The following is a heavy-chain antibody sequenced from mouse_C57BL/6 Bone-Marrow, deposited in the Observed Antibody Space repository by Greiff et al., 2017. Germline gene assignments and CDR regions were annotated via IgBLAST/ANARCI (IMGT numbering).Heavy chain of an antibody. CDR1: GYTFTSYG. J-gene: IGHJ2*01. V-gene: IGHV1-81*01. Sequence: QVQLQQSGAELARPGASVKLSCKASGYTFTSYGISWVKQRTGQGLEWIGEIYPRSGNTYYNEKFKGKATLTADKSSSIAYMELRSLTSEDSAVYFCARGGITTGFDYWGQGTTLTVSS. CDR2: IYPRSGNT. D-gene: IGHD1-1*01. CDR3: ARGGITTGFDY.